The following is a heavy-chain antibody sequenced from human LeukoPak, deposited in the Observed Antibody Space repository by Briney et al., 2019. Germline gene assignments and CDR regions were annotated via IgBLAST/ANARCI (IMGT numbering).Heavy chain of an antibody. CDR3: ARHLYNWNYYAMDV. CDR2: ISSSSSYI. CDR1: GFTFSSNS. J-gene: IGHJ6*02. D-gene: IGHD1-20*01. V-gene: IGHV3-21*01. Sequence: GGSLRLPCAASGFTFSSNSLNWVRQAPGKGRQWVSSISSSSSYIYYADSVKGRFTSSRDNAKNSLYLQMNSLRAEDTAVYYCARHLYNWNYYAMDVWGQGTPVTVSS.